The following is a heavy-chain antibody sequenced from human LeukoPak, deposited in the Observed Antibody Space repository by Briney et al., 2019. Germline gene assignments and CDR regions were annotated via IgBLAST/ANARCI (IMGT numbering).Heavy chain of an antibody. CDR1: GYPFTSYA. D-gene: IGHD3-10*01. Sequence: ASVKVSCKASGYPFTSYAIHWVRQAPGQRLEWMGWINVGNGNTKYSQEFQGRLTITRDTSAPTAYMELSSLRSEDMALYYCARESISGSGDVFNFWGQGKRVTVSS. CDR2: INVGNGNT. CDR3: ARESISGSGDVFNF. V-gene: IGHV1-3*03. J-gene: IGHJ3*01.